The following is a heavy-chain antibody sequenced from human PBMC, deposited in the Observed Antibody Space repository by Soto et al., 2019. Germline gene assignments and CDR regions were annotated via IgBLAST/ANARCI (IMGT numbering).Heavy chain of an antibody. V-gene: IGHV4-59*01. Sequence: SETLSLTCTVSGGSISSYYWSWIRQPPGKGLEWIGYIYYSGITNYNPSLKSRVTISVDTSKNQFSLKLSSVTAADTAVYYCAIYKSKYYYGMDVWGQGTTVTVSS. CDR1: GGSISSYY. J-gene: IGHJ6*02. D-gene: IGHD1-20*01. CDR3: AIYKSKYYYGMDV. CDR2: IYYSGIT.